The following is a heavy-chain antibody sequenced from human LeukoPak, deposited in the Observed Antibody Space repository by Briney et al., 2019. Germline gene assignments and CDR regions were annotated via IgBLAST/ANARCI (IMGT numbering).Heavy chain of an antibody. CDR2: INHSGST. D-gene: IGHD5/OR15-5a*01. V-gene: IGHV4-34*01. CDR1: GGSFSGYY. J-gene: IGHJ5*02. Sequence: SEALSLTCAVYGGSFSGYYWSWIRQPPGKGLEWIGEINHSGSTNYNPSLKSRVTISVDTSKNQFSLKLSSVTAADTAVYYCARGALPDGWFDPWGQGTLVTVSS. CDR3: ARGALPDGWFDP.